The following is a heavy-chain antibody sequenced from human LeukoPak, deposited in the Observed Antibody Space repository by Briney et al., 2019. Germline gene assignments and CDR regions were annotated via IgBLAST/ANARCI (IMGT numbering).Heavy chain of an antibody. CDR1: GYAFTSSW. D-gene: IGHD2-21*02. Sequence: GESLEISCKGSGYAFTSSWIGWVRQMPGKGLEWMGTIFPGDSDTRYSPSFQGQVTISADKSISTAYLQLSSLKASDTAMYYCARGELLFDYWGQGTLVTVSS. CDR2: IFPGDSDT. V-gene: IGHV5-51*01. J-gene: IGHJ4*02. CDR3: ARGELLFDY.